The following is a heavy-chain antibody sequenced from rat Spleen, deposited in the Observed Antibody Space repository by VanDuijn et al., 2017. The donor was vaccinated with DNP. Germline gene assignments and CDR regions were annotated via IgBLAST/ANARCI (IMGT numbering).Heavy chain of an antibody. J-gene: IGHJ2*01. V-gene: IGHV5S23*01. CDR2: ISASGGST. CDR3: ARRATVVTGDFDY. CDR1: GFTFSDYH. D-gene: IGHD1-12*02. Sequence: EVQLVESGGDLVQPGRSLKLSCAASGFTFSDYHMAWVRQAPKKGLEWFASISASGGSTSYRDSVKGRFTISRDNAKSTLYLQMDSLRSEDTATYYCARRATVVTGDFDYWGQGVMVTVSS.